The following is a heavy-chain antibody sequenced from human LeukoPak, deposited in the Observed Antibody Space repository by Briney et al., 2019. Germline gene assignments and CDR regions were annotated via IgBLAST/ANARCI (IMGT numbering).Heavy chain of an antibody. CDR2: MYFNSGAT. Sequence: GASVKVSCKASGFTFRDYYVQWVRQVPGQGLEWVGWMYFNSGATRYAPKFQGRVTLTGDTSINTVYMELVSLGSDDTAMYYCASEGSSASGQDWYAFDIWGQATMVTVSS. CDR1: GFTFRDYY. D-gene: IGHD5-12*01. CDR3: ASEGSSASGQDWYAFDI. J-gene: IGHJ3*02. V-gene: IGHV1-2*02.